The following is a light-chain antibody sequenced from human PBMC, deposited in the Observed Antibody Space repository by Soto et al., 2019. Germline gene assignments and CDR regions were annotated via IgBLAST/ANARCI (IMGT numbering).Light chain of an antibody. CDR1: QSLLHSNGYNY. Sequence: DIVMTQSPLSLPVTPGEPASISCRSSQSLLHSNGYNYLDWYLQKPGQSPQLVIYLGSNRASGVADRFSGSGSGTDFTLKISRVEAEDVGVYYCMQALQTPRNTFGQGTKLEIK. J-gene: IGKJ2*01. CDR3: MQALQTPRNT. V-gene: IGKV2-28*01. CDR2: LGS.